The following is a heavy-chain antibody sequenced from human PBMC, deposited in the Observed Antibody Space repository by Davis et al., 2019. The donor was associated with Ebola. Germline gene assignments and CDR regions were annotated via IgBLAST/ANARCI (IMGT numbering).Heavy chain of an antibody. CDR3: ARDLRRREGLTVWLPYVFYGLDV. J-gene: IGHJ6*02. D-gene: IGHD2-8*01. V-gene: IGHV3-23*01. CDR2: ISASGAAT. Sequence: GESLKISCVASLFTLDNYGMSWVRQVPGKGLEWVSAISASGAATYYADSVKGRFTVSRDNSKNTVSLQMNGLRVEDTAKYFCARDLRRREGLTVWLPYVFYGLDVWGQGTTVTVSS. CDR1: LFTLDNYG.